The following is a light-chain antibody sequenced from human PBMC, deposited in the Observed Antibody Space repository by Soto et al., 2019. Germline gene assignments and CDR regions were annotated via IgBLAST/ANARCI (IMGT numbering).Light chain of an antibody. CDR1: QRLSSW. J-gene: IGKJ1*01. Sequence: DIQMTQSPSTLSGSVGDRVTITCRASQRLSSWLAWYQKQPGKAPQLLIYDASSLKRGVPSRFSGSESGTEFTLTISSLQPDDFATYYCHQYKSYPWTFGQGTKVDIK. V-gene: IGKV1-5*01. CDR3: HQYKSYPWT. CDR2: DAS.